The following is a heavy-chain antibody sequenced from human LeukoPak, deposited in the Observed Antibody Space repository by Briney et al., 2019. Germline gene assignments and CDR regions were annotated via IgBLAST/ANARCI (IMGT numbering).Heavy chain of an antibody. D-gene: IGHD3-9*01. V-gene: IGHV5-51*01. J-gene: IGHJ4*02. Sequence: GESLKISCKGSGYSFTSYWIGWVRQMPGKGLEWMGIIYPGDSDTRYSPSFQGQFTIPADKSISTAYLQWSSLKASDTAMYYCARALHYDILTGYFDYWGQGTLVTVSS. CDR3: ARALHYDILTGYFDY. CDR1: GYSFTSYW. CDR2: IYPGDSDT.